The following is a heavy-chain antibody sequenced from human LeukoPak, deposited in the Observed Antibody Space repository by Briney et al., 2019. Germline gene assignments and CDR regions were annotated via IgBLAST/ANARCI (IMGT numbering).Heavy chain of an antibody. D-gene: IGHD6-19*01. V-gene: IGHV4-4*07. CDR3: ARDAGSGWYYFDS. CDR1: GVSISLSF. CDR2: LYPSGRT. J-gene: IGHJ4*02. Sequence: SETLSLTCTVSGVSISLSFWSWLRQPAGKGLEWVGRLYPSGRTENNPSLKSRVSISLDAPKSQFSLRLTSVTAADTAVYFCARDAGSGWYYFDSWGQGTRVTVSS.